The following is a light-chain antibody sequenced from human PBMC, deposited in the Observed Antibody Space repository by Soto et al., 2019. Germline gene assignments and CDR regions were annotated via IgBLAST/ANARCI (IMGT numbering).Light chain of an antibody. J-gene: IGKJ1*01. Sequence: EIVLTQSPGTLSLSPGESATLSCMASQSVGSSLSWYQQKPGQAPRLLFYGASNRATAIPDRFSGSGFGTDFTLTITRLEPEDFAVYYCQQYGDSPQTFGPGTKVDIK. CDR3: QQYGDSPQT. V-gene: IGKV3-20*01. CDR1: QSVGSS. CDR2: GAS.